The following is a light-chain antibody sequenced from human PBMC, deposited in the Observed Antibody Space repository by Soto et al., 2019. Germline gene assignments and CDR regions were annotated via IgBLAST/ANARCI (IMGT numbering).Light chain of an antibody. Sequence: EIVMPQSPATLSVSPGERATLSCRASQSVSGNLAWYQQKPGQAPRLLIYGASTRATGIQARFSGSGSGTEFTLPISSLQSEDFAVYYCQQYNNWPPGTFGQGTKVEIK. V-gene: IGKV3-15*01. CDR1: QSVSGN. CDR2: GAS. CDR3: QQYNNWPPGT. J-gene: IGKJ1*01.